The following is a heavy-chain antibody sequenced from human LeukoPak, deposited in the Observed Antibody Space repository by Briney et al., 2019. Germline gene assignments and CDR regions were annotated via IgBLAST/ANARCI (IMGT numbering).Heavy chain of an antibody. D-gene: IGHD6-13*01. V-gene: IGHV4-39*02. CDR1: GDSISSSYNY. CDR2: IYYGGAT. J-gene: IGHJ4*02. CDR3: ARESAGIAAAGTAFDY. Sequence: SETLSLTCTVSGDSISSSYNYWGWIRQPPGKGLEWIGSIYYGGATYYSPSLKSRVTISVDTSRNQFSLRLNSVTAADTAVYYCARESAGIAAAGTAFDYWGQGTLVTVSS.